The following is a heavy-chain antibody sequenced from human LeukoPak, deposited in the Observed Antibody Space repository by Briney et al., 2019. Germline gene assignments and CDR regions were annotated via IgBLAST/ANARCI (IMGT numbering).Heavy chain of an antibody. Sequence: GGSLRLSCTASGFAFDEHGMSWVRQVPGKGLEWGSGINWSGGSTGYADPLRGRFTISRDNAKYSLYLQMDSLRAEDTALHYCARAAITSRFYFDYWGQGTLVTVSS. CDR3: ARAAITSRFYFDY. J-gene: IGHJ4*02. D-gene: IGHD2-2*01. CDR2: INWSGGST. V-gene: IGHV3-20*04. CDR1: GFAFDEHG.